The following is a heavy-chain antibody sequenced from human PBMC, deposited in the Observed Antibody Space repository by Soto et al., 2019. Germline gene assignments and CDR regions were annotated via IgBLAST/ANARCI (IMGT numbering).Heavy chain of an antibody. D-gene: IGHD2-2*01. Sequence: EVQLVESGGGLVQPGGSLRLSCAASGFTFSAYSMNWVRQAPGKGLEWVSDISISSSNKYYADSVKGRFTISRDNAKNPLYLQMNSLSAEDKAVYPCARCVVGDSRYLDYWGQGTLVTVSS. CDR2: ISISSSNK. CDR1: GFTFSAYS. J-gene: IGHJ4*02. CDR3: ARCVVGDSRYLDY. V-gene: IGHV3-48*01.